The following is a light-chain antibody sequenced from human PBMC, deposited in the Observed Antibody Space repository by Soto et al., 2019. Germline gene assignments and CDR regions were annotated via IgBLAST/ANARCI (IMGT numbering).Light chain of an antibody. CDR1: QSVRSN. CDR3: QQYNNWPPT. Sequence: ETVMTQSPATLSVSPGERATLSCRASQSVRSNLAWYQQKPGQAPRLLMYGVSTRATGIPTRLSGSGSGTEFTLTISSLQSEDFAVYYCQQYNNWPPTFGQGTKVDIK. CDR2: GVS. V-gene: IGKV3-15*01. J-gene: IGKJ1*01.